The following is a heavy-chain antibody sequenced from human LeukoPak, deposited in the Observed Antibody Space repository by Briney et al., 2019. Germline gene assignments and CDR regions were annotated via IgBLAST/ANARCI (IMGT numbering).Heavy chain of an antibody. CDR1: GYTFASYA. V-gene: IGHV1-18*01. CDR2: ISGYNGNT. J-gene: IGHJ4*02. Sequence: GASVKVSCKASGYTFASYAITWVRQAPGQGLEWMGWISGYNGNTNYAQKFQGRVTMTRDTSTSTVYMELSSLRSEDTAVYYCARYDFSTYYSSGWFDYWGQGTLVTVSS. D-gene: IGHD6-19*01. CDR3: ARYDFSTYYSSGWFDY.